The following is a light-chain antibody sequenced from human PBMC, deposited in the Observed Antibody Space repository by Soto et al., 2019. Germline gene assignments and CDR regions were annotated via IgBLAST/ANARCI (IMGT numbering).Light chain of an antibody. V-gene: IGLV2-14*01. Sequence: QSALTQPASVSGSPGQSITISCTGTTSDIGAYNYVSWYQHNPGNAPKLMIYEVTVRPSGVSIRFSGSKSASTASLTITGLQSDDEADYYCSSYTSRGTLVFGGGTKVTVL. CDR2: EVT. J-gene: IGLJ3*02. CDR1: TSDIGAYNY. CDR3: SSYTSRGTLV.